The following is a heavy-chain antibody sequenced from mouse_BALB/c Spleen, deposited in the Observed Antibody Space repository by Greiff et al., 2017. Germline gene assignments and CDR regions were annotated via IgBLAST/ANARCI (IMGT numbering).Heavy chain of an antibody. CDR2: ISSGGSYT. J-gene: IGHJ2*01. D-gene: IGHD1-1*01. V-gene: IGHV5-9-4*01. CDR3: ARENYGSSYVYLDY. CDR1: GFTFSSYA. Sequence: DVMLVESGGGLVKPGGSLKLSCAASGFTFSSYAMSWVRQSPEKRLEWVAEISSGGSYTYYPDTVTGRFTISRDNAKNTLYLEMSSLRSEDTAMYYCARENYGSSYVYLDYWGQGTTLTVSS.